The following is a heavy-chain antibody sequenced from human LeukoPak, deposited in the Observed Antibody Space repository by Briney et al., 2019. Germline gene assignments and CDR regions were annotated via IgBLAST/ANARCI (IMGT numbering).Heavy chain of an antibody. V-gene: IGHV1-2*02. CDR3: ARLTYCSSTNCFDY. Sequence: GASVKVSCKASGYTFTGYYIHWARQAPGQGLEWMGWINPNSGATNYAQKFQGRVTMTRDTSISTAYMELSRLRSDDTAVYYCARLTYCSSTNCFDYWGQGTLVTVSS. D-gene: IGHD2-2*01. J-gene: IGHJ4*02. CDR2: INPNSGAT. CDR1: GYTFTGYY.